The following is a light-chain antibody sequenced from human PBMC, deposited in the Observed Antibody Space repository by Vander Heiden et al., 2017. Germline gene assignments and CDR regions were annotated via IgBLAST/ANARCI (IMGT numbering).Light chain of an antibody. CDR2: INN. CDR1: RSNIGNNY. V-gene: IGLV1-47*02. Sequence: HSVLTQPPSVSGTPGQRVTISCSGSRSNIGNNYVYWYQQLPGAAPKLLMEINNQRISGVPDRFSGANSGTSASLAIGGLRSEDEADDFCASWAGNMSDHWAFGGGTKLTVL. J-gene: IGLJ3*02. CDR3: ASWAGNMSDHWA.